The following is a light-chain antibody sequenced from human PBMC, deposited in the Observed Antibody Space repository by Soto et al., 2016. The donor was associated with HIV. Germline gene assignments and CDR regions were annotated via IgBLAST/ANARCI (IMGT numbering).Light chain of an antibody. CDR2: AAF. CDR3: QQLNTYPPYT. CDR1: QGISSY. J-gene: IGKJ2*01. Sequence: DIQLTQSPSFLSASVGDRVTITCRASQGISSYLAWYQQKPGKAPNLLIYAAFTLQSGVPSRFSGSGSGTEFTLTISSLQPEDFATYYCQQLNTYPPYTFGQGTKLEIK. V-gene: IGKV1-9*01.